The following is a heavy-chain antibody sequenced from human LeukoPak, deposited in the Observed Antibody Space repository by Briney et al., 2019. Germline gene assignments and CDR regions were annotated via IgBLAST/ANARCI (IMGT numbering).Heavy chain of an antibody. D-gene: IGHD2-15*01. V-gene: IGHV1-69*01. CDR2: IIPIFGTA. CDR3: ARVLAATGWFDP. CDR1: GGTFSSYA. Sequence: ASVKVSCKASGGTFSSYAISWVRQAPGQGLEWMGGIIPIFGTANYAQKFQGRVTITADESTSTAYMELSSLRSGGTAVYYCARVLAATGWFDPWGQGTLVTVSS. J-gene: IGHJ5*02.